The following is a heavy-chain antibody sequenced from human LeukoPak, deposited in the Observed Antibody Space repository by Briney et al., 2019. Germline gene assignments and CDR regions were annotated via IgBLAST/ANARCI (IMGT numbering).Heavy chain of an antibody. CDR2: IYYSGST. D-gene: IGHD2-15*01. J-gene: IGHJ5*02. Sequence: SQSLSLTCTVTGCYISSSRYYWGWIRQPPGEGLEWIGSIYYSGSTYYNPSLKSRVTISVDTSKNQFSLKLSSVTAADTAVYYCARHSGYCSGGSCYPNWFDPWGQGTLVTVSS. CDR1: GCYISSSRYY. V-gene: IGHV4-39*01. CDR3: ARHSGYCSGGSCYPNWFDP.